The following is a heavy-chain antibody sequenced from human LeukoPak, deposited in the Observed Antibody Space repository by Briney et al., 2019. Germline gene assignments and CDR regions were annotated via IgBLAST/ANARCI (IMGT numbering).Heavy chain of an antibody. CDR3: ARDGGDRTHFDY. CDR1: GFTFSSYS. J-gene: IGHJ4*02. Sequence: GGSLRLSCAASGFTFSSYSMNWVRQAPGKGLEWVSSISSSSSYIYYADSAKGRFTISRDNAKNSLYLQMNSLRAEDTAVYYCARDGGDRTHFDYWGQGTLVTVSS. D-gene: IGHD4-17*01. CDR2: ISSSSSYI. V-gene: IGHV3-21*01.